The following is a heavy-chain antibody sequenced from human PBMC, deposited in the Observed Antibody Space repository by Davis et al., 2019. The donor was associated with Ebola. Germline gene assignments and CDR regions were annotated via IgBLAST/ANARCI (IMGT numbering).Heavy chain of an antibody. Sequence: GESLKISCAASGFTFSSYGMHWVRQAPGKGLEWVSSISSSSSYIYYADSVKGRFTISRDNAKNSLYLQMNSLRAEDTAVYYCAANILTGYYRGWGQGTLVTVSS. D-gene: IGHD3-9*01. V-gene: IGHV3-21*01. CDR1: GFTFSSYG. CDR3: AANILTGYYRG. J-gene: IGHJ4*02. CDR2: ISSSSSYI.